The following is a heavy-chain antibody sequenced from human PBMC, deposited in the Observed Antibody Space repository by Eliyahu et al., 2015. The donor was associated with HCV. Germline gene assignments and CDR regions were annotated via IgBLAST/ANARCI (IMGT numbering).Heavy chain of an antibody. D-gene: IGHD2-2*01. CDR2: INTNGRT. Sequence: QVQLQESGPGLVKPSQTLSLTCIVSGGSISSGDYYWSWIRQPAGKGLEWIGHINTNGRTNYRPSLKSRVTISVDTSKNKFSLKLTSVTAADTAVYYCARGQNCGSASCYLADFSYGMDVWGQGTTLIVSS. V-gene: IGHV4-61*02. J-gene: IGHJ6*02. CDR3: ARGQNCGSASCYLADFSYGMDV. CDR1: GGSISSGDYY.